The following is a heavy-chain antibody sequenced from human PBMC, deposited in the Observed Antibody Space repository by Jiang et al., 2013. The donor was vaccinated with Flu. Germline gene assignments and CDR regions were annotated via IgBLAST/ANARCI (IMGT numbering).Heavy chain of an antibody. V-gene: IGHV4-61*01. CDR2: IYYNGIT. J-gene: IGHJ4*02. Sequence: VKPSETLSLTCTVSGGSVGSGRYYWSWIRQPPGKGLEWIGYIYYNGITNYNPSLKSRVTISRDTSRNQFPLKLSSVTAADSAVYYCARDSCSGTTCSGIDYWGQGSLVTVSS. D-gene: IGHD2/OR15-2a*01. CDR1: GGSVGSGRYY. CDR3: ARDSCSGTTCSGIDY.